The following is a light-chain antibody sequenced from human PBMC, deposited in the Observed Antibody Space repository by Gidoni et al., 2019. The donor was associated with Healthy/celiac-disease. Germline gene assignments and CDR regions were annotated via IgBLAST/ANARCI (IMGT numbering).Light chain of an antibody. J-gene: IGKJ1*01. V-gene: IGKV3-15*01. CDR1: QSVSSN. CDR3: QQYNNWPT. CDR2: GAS. Sequence: EIVMTQSPATLSVSPGERATLSCRASQSVSSNLAWYQQKPGQAPRLLIYGASTRATGIPEFTLTISSLQSEDFAVYYCQQYNNWPTFGQGTKVEIK.